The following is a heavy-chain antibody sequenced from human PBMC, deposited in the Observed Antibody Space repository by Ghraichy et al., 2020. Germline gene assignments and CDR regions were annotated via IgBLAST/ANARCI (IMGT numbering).Heavy chain of an antibody. CDR3: VKDIYSFDRYYFDL. V-gene: IGHV3-9*01. CDR2: ISWNRYYT. Sequence: GGSLRLSCAASGFTFDDYDMHWVRQAPGKGLEWVAGISWNRYYTAYADSVKGRFTISRDNPKRSLFLQMNSLRPEDTALYYCVKDIYSFDRYYFDLWGQGTQVIVSS. CDR1: GFTFDDYD. J-gene: IGHJ4*02. D-gene: IGHD5-18*01.